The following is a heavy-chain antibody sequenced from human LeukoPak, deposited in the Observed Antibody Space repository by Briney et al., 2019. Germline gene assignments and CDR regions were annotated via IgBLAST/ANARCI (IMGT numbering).Heavy chain of an antibody. CDR1: GGTFSSYA. CDR2: NIPILGIA. CDR3: ARGRGEDTAMVSGEWFDP. V-gene: IGHV1-69*04. J-gene: IGHJ5*02. D-gene: IGHD5-18*01. Sequence: SVKVSCKASGGTFSSYAISWVRQAPGQGLEWMGRNIPILGIANYAQKFQGRVTITADKSTSTAYMELSSLRSEDTAVYYCARGRGEDTAMVSGEWFDPWGQGTLVTVSS.